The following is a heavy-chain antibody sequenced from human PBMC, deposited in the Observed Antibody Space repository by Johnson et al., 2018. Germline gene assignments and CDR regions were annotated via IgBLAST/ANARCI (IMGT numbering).Heavy chain of an antibody. CDR1: GFTFSGST. V-gene: IGHV3-73*02. CDR3: SRVRDGYNKDAFDI. Sequence: EVQLVESGGGLVQPGGSLKLSCAASGFTFSGSTMHWVRQASGKGLEWLGRIRSKPNNYATAYAASVKGRFTISRDDSKNTAYLQMNSLKTEDTAVYYWSRVRDGYNKDAFDIWGQGTMVTVSS. J-gene: IGHJ3*02. D-gene: IGHD5-24*01. CDR2: IRSKPNNYAT.